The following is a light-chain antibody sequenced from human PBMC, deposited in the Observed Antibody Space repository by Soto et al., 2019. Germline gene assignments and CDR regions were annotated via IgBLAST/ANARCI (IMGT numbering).Light chain of an antibody. J-gene: IGKJ1*01. CDR3: HQFGDYPQT. CDR2: GTS. CDR1: QSLSVSY. V-gene: IGKV3-20*01. Sequence: EIVLTQSPGTLSLSPGDRATLSCRASQSLSVSYMAWYQQRPGQAPRLLIYGTSTRAAGVPDRFSGSGSGTDFTLAISRLEPEDFAVYYCHQFGDYPQTFGQGTKVDI.